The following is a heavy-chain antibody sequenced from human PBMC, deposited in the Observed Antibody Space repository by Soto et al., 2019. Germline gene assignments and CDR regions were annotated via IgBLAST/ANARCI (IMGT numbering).Heavy chain of an antibody. V-gene: IGHV4-59*13. D-gene: IGHD5-18*01. Sequence: QVRLHESGPGLVKPSETLSLTCTVSTDSFNDYYWSWIRQPPGKGLEWIGSIYHTGNTNYNPSLESRVSISVDTSXXXXXLSLXXVXAXXXXXXXXXXXVGIHDAFDIWGQGTLVTVSS. CDR3: XXXVGIHDAFDI. J-gene: IGHJ3*02. CDR2: IYHTGNT. CDR1: TDSFNDYY.